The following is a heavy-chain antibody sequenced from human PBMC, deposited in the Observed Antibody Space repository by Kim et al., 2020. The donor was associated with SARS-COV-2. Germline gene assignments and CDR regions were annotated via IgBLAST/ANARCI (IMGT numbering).Heavy chain of an antibody. CDR3: PPSRPGIDP. Sequence: GGSLRLSCAASGFTFSSYAMHWVRQAPGKGLEWVAVISYDGSNKYYADSVKGRFTISRDNSKNTLYLQMNSLRAEDTAVYYFPPSRPGIDPWGQGTLVT. V-gene: IGHV3-30*04. J-gene: IGHJ5*02. CDR1: GFTFSSYA. CDR2: ISYDGSNK.